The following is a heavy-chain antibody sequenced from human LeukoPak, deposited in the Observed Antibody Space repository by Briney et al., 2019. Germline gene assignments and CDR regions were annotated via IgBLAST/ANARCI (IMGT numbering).Heavy chain of an antibody. V-gene: IGHV4-4*07. CDR3: ARDTPYCSSTSCYIRSPLDY. D-gene: IGHD2-2*02. CDR1: GGSISSYY. Sequence: PSETLSLTCTVPGGSISSYYWSWIRQPAGKGLEWIGRIYTSGSTNYNPSLKSRVTMSVDTSKNQFSLKLSSVTAADTAVYYCARDTPYCSSTSCYIRSPLDYWGQGTLVTVSS. CDR2: IYTSGST. J-gene: IGHJ4*02.